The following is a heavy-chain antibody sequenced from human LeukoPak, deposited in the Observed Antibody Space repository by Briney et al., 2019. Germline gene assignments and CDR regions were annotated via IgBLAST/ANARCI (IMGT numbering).Heavy chain of an antibody. J-gene: IGHJ5*02. Sequence: GSLRPSCGASGFNLSCYGMNLVRQAPGEGLGWVSFIYSSSSYIYYADSVKGRFTISRDNAKNSLYLQMNSLRAEDTAVYYCARDVNTMVRGVIINWFDPWGQGTPVTVSS. CDR3: ARDVNTMVRGVIINWFDP. CDR2: IYSSSSYI. V-gene: IGHV3-21*05. CDR1: GFNLSCYG. D-gene: IGHD3-10*01.